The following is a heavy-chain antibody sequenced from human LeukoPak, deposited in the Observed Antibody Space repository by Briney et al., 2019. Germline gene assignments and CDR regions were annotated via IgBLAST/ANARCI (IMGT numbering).Heavy chain of an antibody. V-gene: IGHV4-31*03. D-gene: IGHD5-24*01. CDR3: ARVRDPLDY. Sequence: SQTLSLTCTVSGDSIRGGGYYWSWIRQHPREGLEWIGYIYFSGSTYYNPSLKSRVTISVDTSKNQFSLKLNSVTAADTAVYFCARVRDPLDYWGQGTLVTVSS. J-gene: IGHJ4*02. CDR1: GDSIRGGGYY. CDR2: IYFSGST.